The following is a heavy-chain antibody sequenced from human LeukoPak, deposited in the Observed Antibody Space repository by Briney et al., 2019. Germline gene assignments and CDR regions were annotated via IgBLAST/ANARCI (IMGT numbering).Heavy chain of an antibody. J-gene: IGHJ5*02. CDR2: IYYSGST. D-gene: IGHD5-18*01. CDR3: ARLSGYSYGYANWFDP. CDR1: GGSISSYY. Sequence: SETLSLTCTVSGGSISSYYWSWIRQPPGKRLEWIGYIYYSGSTNYNPSLKSRVTISVDTSKNQFSLKLSSVIAADTAVYYCARLSGYSYGYANWFDPWGQGTLITVSS. V-gene: IGHV4-59*08.